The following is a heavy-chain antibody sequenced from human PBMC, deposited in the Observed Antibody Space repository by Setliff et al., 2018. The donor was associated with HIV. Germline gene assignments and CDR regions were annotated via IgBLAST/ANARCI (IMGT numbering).Heavy chain of an antibody. CDR1: GYTFTSNF. CDR3: ARGDIVVRSPPFDD. J-gene: IGHJ4*02. V-gene: IGHV1-46*01. Sequence: ASVKVSCKASGYTFTSNFIHWVRQAPGQGLEWMGIINPSDGVTDYAEKFQGRVTMTRDTSTSTFYMELSSLRSEDTAVYYCARGDIVVRSPPFDDWGQGTLVTVSS. D-gene: IGHD2-15*01. CDR2: INPSDGVT.